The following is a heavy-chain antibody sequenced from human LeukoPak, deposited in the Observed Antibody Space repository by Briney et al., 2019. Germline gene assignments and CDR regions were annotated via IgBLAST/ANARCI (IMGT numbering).Heavy chain of an antibody. Sequence: ASVKVSCKASGYTFTAYYMHWVRQAPGQGLEWMGWINPNSGGTNSAQKFQGRVTMTRDTSISTAYMELSRLTSDDTAVYYCARPLFDWYYYDSSGYYYLDYWGQGTLVTVFS. CDR1: GYTFTAYY. D-gene: IGHD3-22*01. V-gene: IGHV1-2*02. CDR3: ARPLFDWYYYDSSGYYYLDY. J-gene: IGHJ4*02. CDR2: INPNSGGT.